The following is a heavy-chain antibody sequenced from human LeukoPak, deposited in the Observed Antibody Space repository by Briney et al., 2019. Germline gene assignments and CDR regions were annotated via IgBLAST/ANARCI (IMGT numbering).Heavy chain of an antibody. V-gene: IGHV1-18*01. CDR2: ISAYNGNT. J-gene: IGHJ4*02. CDR1: GYTFTSYG. CDR3: AREQTTVTTFFSTGQKPFDY. Sequence: ASVKVSCKASGYTFTSYGISWVRQAPGQGLEWMGWISAYNGNTNYAQKLQGRVTMTTDTSTSIAYMELRSLRSDDTAVYYCAREQTTVTTFFSTGQKPFDYWGQGTLATVSS. D-gene: IGHD4-17*01.